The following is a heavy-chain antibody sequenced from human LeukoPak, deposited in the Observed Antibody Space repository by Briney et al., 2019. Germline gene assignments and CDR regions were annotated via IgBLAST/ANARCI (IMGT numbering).Heavy chain of an antibody. J-gene: IGHJ4*02. CDR3: ARDSVDYGGNSLELFDY. D-gene: IGHD4-23*01. CDR1: GFTFSDYY. CDR2: VSSSGSTI. Sequence: NPGGSLRLSCAASGFTFSDYYMSWIRQAPGKGLEWVSYVSSSGSTIYYADSVKGRFTISRDNAKNSLYLQMNSLRAEDTAVYYCARDSVDYGGNSLELFDYWGQGTLVTVSS. V-gene: IGHV3-11*01.